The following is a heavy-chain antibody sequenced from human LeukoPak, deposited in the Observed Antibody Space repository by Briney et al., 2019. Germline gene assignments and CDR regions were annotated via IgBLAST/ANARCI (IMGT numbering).Heavy chain of an antibody. V-gene: IGHV4-59*01. CDR3: ARGPRAVAGTTFFDY. Sequence: SETLSLTCTVSGGSISSYYWSWIRQPPGKGLEWIGYIYYSGSTNYNPSLKSRVTISVDTSKNQFSLKLSSVTAADTAVYYCARGPRAVAGTTFFDYWGQGTLVTVSS. D-gene: IGHD6-19*01. CDR2: IYYSGST. J-gene: IGHJ4*02. CDR1: GGSISSYY.